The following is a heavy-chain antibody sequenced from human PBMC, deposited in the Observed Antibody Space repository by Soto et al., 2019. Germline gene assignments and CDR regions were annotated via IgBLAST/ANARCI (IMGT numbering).Heavy chain of an antibody. V-gene: IGHV1-69*13. Sequence: SVKVSCKASGGTFSSCAISWVRQAPGQGLEWMGGIIPIFGTANYAQKFQGRVTITADESTSTAYMELSSLRSEDTAVYYCARDGGGYSGYGTFAAFDIWGQGTMVTVSS. CDR1: GGTFSSCA. J-gene: IGHJ3*02. CDR2: IIPIFGTA. CDR3: ARDGGGYSGYGTFAAFDI. D-gene: IGHD5-12*01.